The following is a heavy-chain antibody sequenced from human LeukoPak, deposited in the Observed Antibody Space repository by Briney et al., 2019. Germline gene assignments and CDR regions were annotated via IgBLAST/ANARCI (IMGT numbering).Heavy chain of an antibody. Sequence: GSLRLSCAASGFTFSSNAMSWVRQAPGKGLEWVSAISGIGGSTYYADSVKGRFTISRDNSKNTLYLQMNSLRAEDTAVYYCAKGTHYYYYYMDVWGKGTTVTVSS. J-gene: IGHJ6*03. CDR2: ISGIGGST. CDR3: AKGTHYYYYYMDV. CDR1: GFTFSSNA. V-gene: IGHV3-23*01.